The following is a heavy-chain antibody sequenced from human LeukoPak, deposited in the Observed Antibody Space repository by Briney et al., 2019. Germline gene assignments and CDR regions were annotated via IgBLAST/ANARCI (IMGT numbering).Heavy chain of an antibody. CDR1: AFTFSSYD. CDR3: ARPSGSYWYFDL. CDR2: IWYDGSNK. D-gene: IGHD1-26*01. Sequence: QPGRSLRLSCAASAFTFSSYDMHWVRQAPGKGLEWVAVIWYDGSNKYYADSVKGRFTISRDNSKNTLYLQMNSLRGEDTAVYYCARPSGSYWYFDLWGRGTLVTVSS. J-gene: IGHJ2*01. V-gene: IGHV3-33*01.